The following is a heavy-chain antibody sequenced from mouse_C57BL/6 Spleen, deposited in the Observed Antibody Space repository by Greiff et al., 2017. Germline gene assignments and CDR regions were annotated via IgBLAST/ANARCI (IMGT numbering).Heavy chain of an antibody. CDR2: IHPNSGST. Sequence: QVQLQQPGAELVKPGASVKLSCKASGYTFTSYWMHWVKQRPGQGLEWIGMIHPNSGSTNYNEKFKSKATLTVDKSSSTAYMQLSSLTSEDSAVYYWAREYYGSSFDYWGQGTTLTVSS. J-gene: IGHJ2*01. CDR3: AREYYGSSFDY. CDR1: GYTFTSYW. D-gene: IGHD1-1*01. V-gene: IGHV1-64*01.